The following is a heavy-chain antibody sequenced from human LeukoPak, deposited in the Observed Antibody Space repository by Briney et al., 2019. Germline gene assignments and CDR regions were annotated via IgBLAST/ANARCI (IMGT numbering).Heavy chain of an antibody. CDR3: ARDPPPFIGGLDY. D-gene: IGHD3-3*01. CDR1: GFTFSSYT. Sequence: RSGESLRLSCAASGFTFSSYTMNWVRRAPGKGLEWVSSISSTSDYIYYADSVKGRFTISRDNAKNSLYLQMNSLRAEDTAVYYCARDPPPFIGGLDYWGQGTLVTVSS. V-gene: IGHV3-21*01. J-gene: IGHJ4*02. CDR2: ISSTSDYI.